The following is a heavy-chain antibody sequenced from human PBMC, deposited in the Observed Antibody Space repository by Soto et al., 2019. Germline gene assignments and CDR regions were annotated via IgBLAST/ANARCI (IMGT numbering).Heavy chain of an antibody. J-gene: IGHJ6*02. D-gene: IGHD3-3*01. Sequence: PGGSLRLSCAASGFTFSSYAMSWVRQAPGKGLEWVSAISGSGGSTYYADSVKGRFTISRDNSKNTLYLQMNSLRAEDTAVYYCAKVPSGDFWSGYHQAYYYYGMDVWGQGTTVTVSS. CDR1: GFTFSSYA. CDR3: AKVPSGDFWSGYHQAYYYYGMDV. CDR2: ISGSGGST. V-gene: IGHV3-23*01.